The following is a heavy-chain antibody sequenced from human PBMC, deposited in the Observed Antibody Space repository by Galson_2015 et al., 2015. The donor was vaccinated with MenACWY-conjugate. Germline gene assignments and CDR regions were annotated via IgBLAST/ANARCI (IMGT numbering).Heavy chain of an antibody. J-gene: IGHJ5*02. Sequence: SVKVSCKASGYTFASYGISWVRQAPGQGLEWMGLISAYNGNTKYAQKLQGRVTMTTDTSTSTAYMELRILRLEDKDVYFYERDLLAVAGNNWFDPWGQGTLVTVSS. CDR1: GYTFASYG. CDR2: ISAYNGNT. CDR3: ERDLLAVAGNNWFDP. V-gene: IGHV1-18*01. D-gene: IGHD6-19*01.